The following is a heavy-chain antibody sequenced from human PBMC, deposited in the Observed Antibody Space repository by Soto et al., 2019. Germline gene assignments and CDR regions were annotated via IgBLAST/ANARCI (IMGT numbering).Heavy chain of an antibody. J-gene: IGHJ5*02. V-gene: IGHV1-8*01. D-gene: IGHD2-15*01. CDR2: MNPNSGET. Sequence: QEQLVQSGAEVKKPGASMKVSCMTSGYTFTDYDINWVRHATGQGLEWIGWMNPNSGETGYAQKFQGRVAMTRSTSLSTAYLELSSLTSDDTAVYYCARVAVAARPRWYNWFDPWGQGTLVTVSS. CDR3: ARVAVAARPRWYNWFDP. CDR1: GYTFTDYD.